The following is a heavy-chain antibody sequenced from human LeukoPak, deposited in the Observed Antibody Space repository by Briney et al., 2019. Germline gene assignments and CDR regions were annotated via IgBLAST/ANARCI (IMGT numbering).Heavy chain of an antibody. V-gene: IGHV4-31*03. J-gene: IGHJ5*02. Sequence: SETLSLTCTVSGGSISSGGYYWSWIRQHPGKGLEWIGYIYYSGSTYYNPSLKGRVTISVDTSKNQFSLKLSSVTAADTAVYYCARGDYYGSGSYDLWGQGTLVTVSS. CDR1: GGSISSGGYY. D-gene: IGHD3-10*01. CDR2: IYYSGST. CDR3: ARGDYYGSGSYDL.